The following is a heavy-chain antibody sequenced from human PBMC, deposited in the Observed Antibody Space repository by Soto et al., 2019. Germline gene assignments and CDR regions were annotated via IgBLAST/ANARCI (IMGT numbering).Heavy chain of an antibody. Sequence: PGGSLRLSCAASGFTFSSYAMSWVLQAPGKGLEWVSAISGSGGSTYYADSVKGRFTISRDNSKNTLYLQMNSLRAEDTAVYYCAKDSTYSSSWYFGYWGQGTLVTVSS. J-gene: IGHJ4*02. V-gene: IGHV3-23*01. CDR1: GFTFSSYA. CDR2: ISGSGGST. D-gene: IGHD6-13*01. CDR3: AKDSTYSSSWYFGY.